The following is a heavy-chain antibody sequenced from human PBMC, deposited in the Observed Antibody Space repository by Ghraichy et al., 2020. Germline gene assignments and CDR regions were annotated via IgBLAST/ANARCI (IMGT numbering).Heavy chain of an antibody. Sequence: SETLSLTCAVSGYSITTTNWWAWIRQTPGKGLEWIGYTYSSGSAHYNPSLKSRVTMSVDTSKNQYSLQMTSVTSADTAVYYCARKAGTSYARGFDIWGQGTKVTVSS. CDR2: TYSSGSA. V-gene: IGHV4-28*01. J-gene: IGHJ3*02. CDR1: GYSITTTNW. D-gene: IGHD1-26*01. CDR3: ARKAGTSYARGFDI.